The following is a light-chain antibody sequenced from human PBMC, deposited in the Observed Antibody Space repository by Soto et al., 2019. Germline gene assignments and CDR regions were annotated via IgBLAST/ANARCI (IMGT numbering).Light chain of an antibody. CDR2: GAS. V-gene: IGKV3-20*01. Sequence: EIVLTQSPGTLSLSPGERATLSCRASQSFSSSYLAWYQQKPGQAPRLLIYGASSRATGIPERFSGSGSGTDFTRTISRLEPEDFAVYSCQQYGSSPFTFGPGTNLDIK. CDR1: QSFSSSY. CDR3: QQYGSSPFT. J-gene: IGKJ3*01.